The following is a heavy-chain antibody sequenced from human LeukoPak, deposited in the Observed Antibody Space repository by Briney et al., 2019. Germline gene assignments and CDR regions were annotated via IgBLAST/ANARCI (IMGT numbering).Heavy chain of an antibody. CDR3: ARKKAKLYRHFDL. CDR1: GGSISSGTYY. J-gene: IGHJ2*01. D-gene: IGHD4-11*01. Sequence: SETLSLTCTVSGGSISSGTYYWSWIRQPAGKGLEWIGRIYTSGTTHYNPSLENRVIISVGTSKNQFSLKLSSVTAADTAVYYCARKKAKLYRHFDLWGRGTLVTVSS. CDR2: IYTSGTT. V-gene: IGHV4-61*02.